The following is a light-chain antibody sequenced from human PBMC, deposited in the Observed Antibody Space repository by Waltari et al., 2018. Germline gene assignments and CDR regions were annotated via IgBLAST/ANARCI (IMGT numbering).Light chain of an antibody. Sequence: DIVMTQSPATLSVSPGERATLSCRASQSVSSNLARYQQKPGQAPTLLIYGASTRATGIPARFSGSGSGTEFTLTISSLQSEDFAVYYCQQYNNWPPYTFGQGTKLEIK. V-gene: IGKV3-15*01. CDR1: QSVSSN. CDR3: QQYNNWPPYT. J-gene: IGKJ2*01. CDR2: GAS.